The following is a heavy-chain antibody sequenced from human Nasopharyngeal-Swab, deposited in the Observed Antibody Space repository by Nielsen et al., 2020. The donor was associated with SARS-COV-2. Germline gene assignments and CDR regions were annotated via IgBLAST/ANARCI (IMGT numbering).Heavy chain of an antibody. CDR3: ARDDDYGDY. V-gene: IGHV3-7*01. CDR2: IKQDASEM. CDR1: GFTFSGYW. Sequence: GGSLRLSCAASGFTFSGYWMSWVRQVPGKGLEWVANIKQDASEMYYVDSLKGRFTISRDNAKKSLYLQMTSLRAEDTAVYYCARDDDYGDYWGQGTLVTVSS. J-gene: IGHJ4*02.